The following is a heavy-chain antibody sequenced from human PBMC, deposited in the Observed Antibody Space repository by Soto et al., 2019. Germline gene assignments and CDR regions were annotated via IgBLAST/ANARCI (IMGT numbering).Heavy chain of an antibody. CDR3: AREYSSSMGVDY. CDR1: GGSISSSSYY. Sequence: PSETLSLTCTVSGGSISSSSYYWGWIRQPPGKGLEWIGSIYYSGSTYYNPSLKSRVTISVDTSKNQFSLKLSSVTAADTAVYYCAREYSSSMGVDYWGQGTLVTVSS. D-gene: IGHD6-6*01. J-gene: IGHJ4*02. CDR2: IYYSGST. V-gene: IGHV4-39*02.